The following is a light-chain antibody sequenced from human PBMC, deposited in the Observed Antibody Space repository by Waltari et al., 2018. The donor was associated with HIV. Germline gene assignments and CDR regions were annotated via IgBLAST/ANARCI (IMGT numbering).Light chain of an antibody. CDR1: QSITSY. V-gene: IGKV1-39*01. CDR2: AAS. J-gene: IGKJ1*01. Sequence: DTQMTQSPSSLSASVRDRVTVTCPASQSITSYLTCYQQQPGKAPELLIFAASKLQDGVPSRFIGSGSGTDFTLTIGSLQPEDAATYYCQQSFTAPWTFGHGTKVEIK. CDR3: QQSFTAPWT.